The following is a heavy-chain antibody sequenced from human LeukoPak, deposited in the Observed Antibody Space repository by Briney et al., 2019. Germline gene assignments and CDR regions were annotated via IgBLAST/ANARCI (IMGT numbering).Heavy chain of an antibody. CDR2: IYPGDSAT. Sequence: GESLKISCRGSGYSFTAYWIAWGRQTPGKGREWMATIYPGDSATTYCPSFQGQLTISADKSITTAYLQWSSLKASDTAMYYCARPAAGLGGFAYWGQGTLVTVSS. V-gene: IGHV5-51*01. CDR1: GYSFTAYW. J-gene: IGHJ4*02. D-gene: IGHD3-16*01. CDR3: ARPAAGLGGFAY.